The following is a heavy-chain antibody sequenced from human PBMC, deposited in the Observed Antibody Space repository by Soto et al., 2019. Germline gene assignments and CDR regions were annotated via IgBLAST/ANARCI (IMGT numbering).Heavy chain of an antibody. CDR2: ISSSSSYI. V-gene: IGHV3-21*01. CDR1: GFTFSSYS. D-gene: IGHD6-13*01. J-gene: IGHJ4*02. Sequence: GSLRLSCAASGFTFSSYSMNWVRQAPGKGLEWVSSISSSSSYIYYADSVEGRFTISRDNAKNSLYLQMNSLRAEDTAVYYCAREGYSSTSPLFDYWGQGTLVTVSS. CDR3: AREGYSSTSPLFDY.